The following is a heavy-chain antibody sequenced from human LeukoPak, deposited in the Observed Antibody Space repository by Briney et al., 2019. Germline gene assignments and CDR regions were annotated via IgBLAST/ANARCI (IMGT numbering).Heavy chain of an antibody. CDR3: ARARGAAGRSWFDP. Sequence: SETLSLTCTVPGGSISSYYWSWIRQPAGKGLEWIGRIYTSGSTNYNPSLKSRVTMSVDTSKNQFSLKLSSVTAADTAVYYCARARGAAGRSWFDPWGQGTLVTVSS. V-gene: IGHV4-4*07. CDR2: IYTSGST. J-gene: IGHJ5*02. CDR1: GGSISSYY. D-gene: IGHD6-13*01.